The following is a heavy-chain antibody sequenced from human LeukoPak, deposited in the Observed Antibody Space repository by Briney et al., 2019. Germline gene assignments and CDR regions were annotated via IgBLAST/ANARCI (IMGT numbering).Heavy chain of an antibody. CDR2: IKEDGSEK. J-gene: IGHJ4*02. CDR3: ASGYYSRRFDY. Sequence: GGSLRLSCEASGFTFSTYWMSWVRQAPGKGLELVANIKEDGSEKYYVDSVKGRFTISRDNAKNSLYLQMNSLRAEDTAVYYCASGYYSRRFDYWGQGTLVTVSS. D-gene: IGHD3-22*01. CDR1: GFTFSTYW. V-gene: IGHV3-7*01.